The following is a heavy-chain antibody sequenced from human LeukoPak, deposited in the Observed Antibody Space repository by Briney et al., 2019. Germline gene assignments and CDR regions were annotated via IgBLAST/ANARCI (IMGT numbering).Heavy chain of an antibody. V-gene: IGHV3-30-3*01. CDR3: ARDFGPHDY. J-gene: IGHJ4*02. D-gene: IGHD3-10*01. CDR2: TSNDGSSK. Sequence: PGGSLRLSCAASKFTFSTFAMHWVRQAPGKGLEWVALTSNDGSSKYYTDSVKGRFTISRDNAKNSLSLQMNSLRAEDTAVYFCARDFGPHDYWGQGTLVTVSS. CDR1: KFTFSTFA.